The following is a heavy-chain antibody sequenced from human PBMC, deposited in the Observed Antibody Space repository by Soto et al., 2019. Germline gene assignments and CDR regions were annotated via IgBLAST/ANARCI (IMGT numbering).Heavy chain of an antibody. J-gene: IGHJ3*02. CDR2: ISAYNGNT. Sequence: ASVKVSCKASGYTFTSYGISWVRQAPGQGLEWMGWISAYNGNTNYAQNLQGRVTMTTDTSTSTAYMELSSLRSEDTAVYYCARDLVRFLEWLSVSDAFDIWGQGTMVTVSS. D-gene: IGHD3-3*01. V-gene: IGHV1-18*01. CDR3: ARDLVRFLEWLSVSDAFDI. CDR1: GYTFTSYG.